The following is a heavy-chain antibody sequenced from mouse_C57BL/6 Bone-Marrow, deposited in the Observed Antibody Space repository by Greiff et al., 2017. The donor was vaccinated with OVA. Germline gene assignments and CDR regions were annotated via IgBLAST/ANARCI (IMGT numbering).Heavy chain of an antibody. D-gene: IGHD3-1*01. CDR3: ARHPHRGAMDY. CDR1: EYEFPSHD. J-gene: IGHJ4*01. Sequence: EVKLVESGGGLVQPGESLKLSCESNEYEFPSHDMPWVRKTPEKRLELVAAINRAGGSTYYPDTMERRFIFTRDNTKKTLYLQMSSLRSEDTALDYCARHPHRGAMDYWGQGTSVTVSS. V-gene: IGHV5-2*01. CDR2: INRAGGST.